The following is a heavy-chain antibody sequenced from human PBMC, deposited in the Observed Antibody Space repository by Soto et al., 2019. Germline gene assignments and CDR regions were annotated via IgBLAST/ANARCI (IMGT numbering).Heavy chain of an antibody. CDR2: ISYDGSNK. J-gene: IGHJ6*02. V-gene: IGHV3-30*04. CDR1: GFTFSSYA. Sequence: GGSLRLSCAASGFTFSSYAMHWVRQAPGKGLEWVAVISYDGSNKYYTDSVKGRFTISRDNSKNTLYLQMNSLRAEDTAVYYCARSTGREYYYYYYGMDVWGQGTTVTVSS. CDR3: ARSTGREYYYYYYGMDV.